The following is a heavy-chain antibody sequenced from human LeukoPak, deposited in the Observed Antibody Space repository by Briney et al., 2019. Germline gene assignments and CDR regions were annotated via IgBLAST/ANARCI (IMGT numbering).Heavy chain of an antibody. Sequence: GGSLRLSCAASGFIIISYRMSWVRQAPGKGLEWVANIKQDGSEKYYVDSVKGRVTISRDNARNSVFLQMNSLRVEDTAVYYCARDGSGWSRDYWGQGTLVTVSS. CDR3: ARDGSGWSRDY. CDR1: GFIIISYR. D-gene: IGHD6-19*01. J-gene: IGHJ4*02. V-gene: IGHV3-7*01. CDR2: IKQDGSEK.